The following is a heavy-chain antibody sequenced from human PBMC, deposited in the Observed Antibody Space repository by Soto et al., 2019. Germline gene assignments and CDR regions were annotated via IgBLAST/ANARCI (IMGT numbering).Heavy chain of an antibody. CDR2: MSHIGGT. CDR1: GGSVNSGNYY. J-gene: IGHJ3*02. V-gene: IGHV4-34*01. CDR3: ARVERGTATTVVDAFDI. D-gene: IGHD1-1*01. Sequence: QVQLQQWGAGLLKPSETLSLTCAVFGGSVNSGNYYWSWIRQPPGKGLEWIGEMSHIGGTHFNPSLKGRVTISVDTSKNQFSLKMSSVTAADTALYYCARVERGTATTVVDAFDIWGPGTMVTVSS.